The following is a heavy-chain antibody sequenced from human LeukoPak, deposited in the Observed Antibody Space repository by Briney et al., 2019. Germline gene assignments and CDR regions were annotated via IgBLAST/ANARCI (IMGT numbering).Heavy chain of an antibody. CDR2: TSAYNGNT. CDR1: GYTFTIYG. V-gene: IGHV1-18*01. CDR3: ARGYRYGYYFDY. Sequence: GASVKVSCNASGYTFTIYGISWGRHAPGQGLGWVGWTSAYNGNTNYAQKLQGRVAMTTDTSTSTDYMELRSLRSDDTAVYCCARGYRYGYYFDYWGQGTLVTVSS. J-gene: IGHJ4*02. D-gene: IGHD5-18*01.